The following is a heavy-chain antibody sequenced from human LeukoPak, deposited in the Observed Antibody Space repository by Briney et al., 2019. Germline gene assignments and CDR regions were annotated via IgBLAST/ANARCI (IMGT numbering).Heavy chain of an antibody. D-gene: IGHD2-2*01. J-gene: IGHJ6*03. CDR2: MNPNSGNT. CDR1: GYTFTSYD. V-gene: IGHV1-8*01. Sequence: GASVKVSCKASGYTFTSYDINWVRQATGQGLEWIGWMNPNSGNTGYAQKFQGRVTMTRDTSISTAYMELSSLRSEDTAVYYCARGRLGYCSSTSCYYMDVWGKGSTVTVSS. CDR3: ARGRLGYCSSTSCYYMDV.